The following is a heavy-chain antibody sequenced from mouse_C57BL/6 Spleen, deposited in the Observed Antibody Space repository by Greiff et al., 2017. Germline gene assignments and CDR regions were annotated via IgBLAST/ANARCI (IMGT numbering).Heavy chain of an antibody. CDR2: IYWDDDK. J-gene: IGHJ1*03. CDR3: ARRGGTTDWYVDV. CDR1: GFSLSTSGMG. V-gene: IGHV8-12*01. Sequence: QVTLKECGPGILQSSQTLSLTCSFSGFSLSTSGMGVSWIRRPSGKGLEWLAHIYWDDDKRSNPFLKRRLTISKATSRNQVILKITSVGTADTATYYCARRGGTTDWYVDVWGTGTTVTVSS. D-gene: IGHD1-1*01.